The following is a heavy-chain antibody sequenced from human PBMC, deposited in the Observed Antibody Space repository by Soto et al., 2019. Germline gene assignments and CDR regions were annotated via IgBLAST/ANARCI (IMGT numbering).Heavy chain of an antibody. Sequence: SETLSLTRTVSGGSISSGGYYWSWIRQHPGKGLEWIGYIYYSGSTYYNPSLKSRVTISVDTSKNQFSLKLSSVTAADTAVFYCARGNIAAPYYFEFWGQGTVVTVSS. CDR3: ARGNIAAPYYFEF. V-gene: IGHV4-31*03. CDR1: GGSISSGGYY. J-gene: IGHJ4*02. D-gene: IGHD6-13*01. CDR2: IYYSGST.